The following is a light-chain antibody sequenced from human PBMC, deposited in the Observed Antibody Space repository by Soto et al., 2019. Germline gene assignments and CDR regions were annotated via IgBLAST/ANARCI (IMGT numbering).Light chain of an antibody. V-gene: IGKV3-15*01. Sequence: ELVMTQSPATLSVSPGERATLSCRASQSISTNLAWYQQKPGQAPRLLISGASTRATGFPARFSASGSGTEFTLTISSLQSEDFAVYYCHQYNNWPRTFGQGTKVDIK. J-gene: IGKJ1*01. CDR3: HQYNNWPRT. CDR1: QSISTN. CDR2: GAS.